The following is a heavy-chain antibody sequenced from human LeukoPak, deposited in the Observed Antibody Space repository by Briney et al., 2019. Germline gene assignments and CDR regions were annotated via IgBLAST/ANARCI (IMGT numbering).Heavy chain of an antibody. D-gene: IGHD6-6*01. Sequence: GRSLRLSCAASGFTFSTYSMHWVRQAPGKGLEWVAVISHDGSNEYYTDSLKGRFTLSRDNSKNTLYLQMNSLRAEDTAVYYCANEYSSSSGHGWGQGTLVTVSS. CDR1: GFTFSTYS. J-gene: IGHJ4*02. CDR2: ISHDGSNE. V-gene: IGHV3-30*04. CDR3: ANEYSSSSGHG.